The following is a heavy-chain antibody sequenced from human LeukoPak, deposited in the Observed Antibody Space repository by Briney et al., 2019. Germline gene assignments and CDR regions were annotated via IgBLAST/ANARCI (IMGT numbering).Heavy chain of an antibody. CDR3: ARHRYCCGGSCYFDYYYYMDV. V-gene: IGHV5-51*01. CDR1: GYSFTSYW. CDR2: IYPGDSDT. Sequence: GESLKISCKGSGYSFTSYWIGWVRQMPGKGLEWMGIIYPGDSDTRYSPSFQGQVTISADKSISTAYLQWSSLKASDTAMYYCARHRYCCGGSCYFDYYYYMDVWGKGTTVTVSS. D-gene: IGHD2-15*01. J-gene: IGHJ6*03.